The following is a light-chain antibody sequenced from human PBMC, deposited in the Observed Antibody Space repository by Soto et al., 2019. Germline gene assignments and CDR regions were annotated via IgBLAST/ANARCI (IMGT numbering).Light chain of an antibody. CDR1: SCSIASNY. CDR3: QSYDSSNPVV. CDR2: EDN. V-gene: IGLV6-57*03. J-gene: IGLJ2*01. Sequence: FMLTQPHSVSESPGKTVSISCARSSCSIASNYVQWYQQRPGSAPTTVIYEDNQRPSGVPDRFSGSIDSSSNSASLTISGLKSEDEADYYCQSYDSSNPVVFGGGTKLTVL.